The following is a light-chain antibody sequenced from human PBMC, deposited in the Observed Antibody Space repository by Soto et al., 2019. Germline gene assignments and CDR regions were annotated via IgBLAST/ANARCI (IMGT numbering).Light chain of an antibody. J-gene: IGKJ5*01. CDR1: QGVSSH. CDR3: QQYTGPPTT. Sequence: GDRLTITCRASQGVSSHLAWHQQKPGKAPKLLIYEVSTLQSGVPSRFSGSGSGTDFTLTITRLEPEGSAVYFCQQYTGPPTTFGQGTRLEIK. CDR2: EVS. V-gene: IGKV1-9*01.